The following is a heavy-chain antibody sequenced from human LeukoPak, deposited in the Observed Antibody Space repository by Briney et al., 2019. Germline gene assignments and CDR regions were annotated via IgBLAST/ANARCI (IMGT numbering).Heavy chain of an antibody. CDR3: ARDLKRSRARWENLEFDP. V-gene: IGHV1-2*02. CDR1: GYTFTGYY. D-gene: IGHD1-26*01. CDR2: INPNSGGT. J-gene: IGHJ5*02. Sequence: ASVKVSCKASGYTFTGYYMHWVRQAPGQGLEWMGWINPNSGGTNYAQKFQGRVTMTRDTSISTAYMELSRLRSDDTAVYYCARDLKRSRARWENLEFDPWGQGTLVTVSS.